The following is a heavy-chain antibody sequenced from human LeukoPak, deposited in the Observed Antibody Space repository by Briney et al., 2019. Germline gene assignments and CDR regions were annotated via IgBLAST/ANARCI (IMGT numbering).Heavy chain of an antibody. D-gene: IGHD5-18*01. V-gene: IGHV1-24*01. Sequence: ASVKVSCKVSGKTLSDLCIHWLRQPPGKGLEWLGGSDPEDGERIYAQMFQGRVTMTEDTSIDTAYMELSSLRSEDTAVYYCVTGFTTMAVDYFDYWGQGTLVTVSP. J-gene: IGHJ4*02. CDR3: VTGFTTMAVDYFDY. CDR2: SDPEDGER. CDR1: GKTLSDLC.